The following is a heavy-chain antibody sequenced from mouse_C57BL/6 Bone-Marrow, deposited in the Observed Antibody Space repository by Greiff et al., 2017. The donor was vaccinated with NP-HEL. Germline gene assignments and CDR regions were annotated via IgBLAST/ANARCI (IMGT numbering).Heavy chain of an antibody. J-gene: IGHJ3*01. CDR2: ILPYSGCT. Sequence: QVQLQQPGAELVKPGASVKLSCKASGYTFTSYWMHWVKQRPGQGLEWIGMILPYSGCTNYNETFKSTDTQTVDQSTSTTYMQLGSLTSDGAAVCYCDLVLLSLADWGQGTLVTVSA. V-gene: IGHV1-64*01. CDR1: GYTFTSYW. D-gene: IGHD1-1*01. CDR3: DLVLLSLAD.